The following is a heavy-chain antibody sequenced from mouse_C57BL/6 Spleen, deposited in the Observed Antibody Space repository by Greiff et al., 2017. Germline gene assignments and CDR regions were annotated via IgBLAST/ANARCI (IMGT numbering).Heavy chain of an antibody. D-gene: IGHD2-4*01. V-gene: IGHV1-69*01. J-gene: IGHJ2*01. CDR1: GYTFTSYW. Sequence: VQLQQPGAELVMPGASVKLSCKASGYTFTSYWMHWVKQRPGQGLEWIGEIDPSDSYTNYNQKFKGKSTLTVDKSSSTAYMQLSSLTSEDSAVYYCARGGLRRGKDYWGQGTTLTVSS. CDR2: IDPSDSYT. CDR3: ARGGLRRGKDY.